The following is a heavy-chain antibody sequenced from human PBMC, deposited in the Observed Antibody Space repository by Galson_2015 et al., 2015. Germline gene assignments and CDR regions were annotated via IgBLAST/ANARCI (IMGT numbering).Heavy chain of an antibody. CDR1: GFTFSGYA. J-gene: IGHJ4*02. Sequence: SLRLSCAASGFTFSGYAMTWVRQAPGRGLEWVSGISTSGHSTYYADSVKGRFTISRDNSKSTVYLQMNSLRAEDTALYYCAKGDTFFDNWGQGTLVIVSS. D-gene: IGHD3-16*01. CDR2: ISTSGHST. V-gene: IGHV3-23*01. CDR3: AKGDTFFDN.